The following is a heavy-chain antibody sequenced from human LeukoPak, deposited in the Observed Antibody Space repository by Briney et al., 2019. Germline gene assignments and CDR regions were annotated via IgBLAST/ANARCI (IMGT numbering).Heavy chain of an antibody. D-gene: IGHD2-2*02. CDR3: AKGGYCSSTSCYNYNWFDP. CDR1: GFTFSSYA. CDR2: ISGSGGST. J-gene: IGHJ5*02. V-gene: IGHV3-23*01. Sequence: GGSLRLSCAASGFTFSSYAMSWVRQAPGKGLGWVSAISGSGGSTYYADSVKGRFTISRDNSKNTLYLQMNSLRAEDTAVYYCAKGGYCSSTSCYNYNWFDPWGQGTLVTVSS.